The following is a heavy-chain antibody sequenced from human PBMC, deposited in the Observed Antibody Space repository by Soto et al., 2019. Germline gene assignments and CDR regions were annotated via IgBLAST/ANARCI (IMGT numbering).Heavy chain of an antibody. Sequence: EVQLVESGGGLFQPGGSLRLSCAASGFTFSSNWMHWVRQAPGKGLVWVSRINNDGSSTNYGDSVKGRFTISRDNAKNTLYLQMNSLRADDTAVYYCARGGCTSTSCLDYWGQGTLVTVSS. V-gene: IGHV3-74*01. CDR3: ARGGCTSTSCLDY. CDR1: GFTFSSNW. J-gene: IGHJ4*02. CDR2: INNDGSST. D-gene: IGHD2-2*01.